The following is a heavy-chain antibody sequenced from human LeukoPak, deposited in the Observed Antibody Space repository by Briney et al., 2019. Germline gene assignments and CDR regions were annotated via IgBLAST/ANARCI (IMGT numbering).Heavy chain of an antibody. D-gene: IGHD1-26*01. J-gene: IGHJ4*02. Sequence: GGSLRLSCAASGFTFSSYAMSWVRQAPGKGLEWVSSISNSGGSTYHADSVKGRFTISRDDSKNTAYLQMNSLKTEDTAVYYCTRLSGSRPYWGQGTLVTVSS. CDR1: GFTFSSYA. CDR2: ISNSGGST. CDR3: TRLSGSRPY. V-gene: IGHV3-23*01.